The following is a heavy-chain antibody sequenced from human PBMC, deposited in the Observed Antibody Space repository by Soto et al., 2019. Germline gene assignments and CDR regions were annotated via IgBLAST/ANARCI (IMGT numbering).Heavy chain of an antibody. CDR2: ISGSGGST. J-gene: IGHJ4*02. CDR3: VSAPWELVYYFDY. Sequence: PGGSLRLSCAASGFTFSRYAMNWVRQVPGKGLQWVSTISGSGGSTYYGDSVKGRFTISRDNSKSTLYLQMNSLRADDTAVYYCVSAPWELVYYFDYWGQGTLVTVSS. D-gene: IGHD1-26*01. CDR1: GFTFSRYA. V-gene: IGHV3-23*01.